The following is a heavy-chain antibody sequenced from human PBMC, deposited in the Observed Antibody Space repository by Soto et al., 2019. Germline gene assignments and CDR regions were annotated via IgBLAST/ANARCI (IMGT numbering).Heavy chain of an antibody. Sequence: ETRSLTCTGSGGTISRRTYYWGCIRQPPGKGLEWIGSIYYSGSTYYNPSLKSRVTISVDTSKNQFSLKLSSVTAADTAVYYCARTDGLYYYYVMDVWGQGTTVPVSS. CDR3: ARTDGLYYYYVMDV. J-gene: IGHJ6*02. CDR2: IYYSGST. D-gene: IGHD2-21*02. V-gene: IGHV4-39*01. CDR1: GGTISRRTYY.